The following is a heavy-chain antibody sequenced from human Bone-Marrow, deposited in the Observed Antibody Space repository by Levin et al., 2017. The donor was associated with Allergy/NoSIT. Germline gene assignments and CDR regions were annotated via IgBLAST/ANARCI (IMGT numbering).Heavy chain of an antibody. Sequence: SETLSLTCTVFGSSISQYYWTWIRQPPGKGLEWIGYMFSTGSATYNPSLKTRVAISIDTSKNQFSLKLNSVAAADTAVYYCARKPSGTGTFDFWGQGTTVIVSS. V-gene: IGHV4-59*08. CDR2: MFSTGSA. CDR1: GSSISQYY. J-gene: IGHJ3*01. CDR3: ARKPSGTGTFDF.